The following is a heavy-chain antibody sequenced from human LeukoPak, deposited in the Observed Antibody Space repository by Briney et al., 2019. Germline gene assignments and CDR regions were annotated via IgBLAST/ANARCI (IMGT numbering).Heavy chain of an antibody. CDR2: IYHSGST. J-gene: IGHJ6*04. Sequence: SETLSLTCAVSGYSISSGYYWGWIRQPPGKGLEWIGSIYHSGSTYYNPSLKSRVTISVDTSKNQLSLKLSSVTAADTAVYYCARVGIAAAGTLSPYYGMDVWGKGTTVTVSS. CDR3: ARVGIAAAGTLSPYYGMDV. CDR1: GYSISSGYY. V-gene: IGHV4-38-2*01. D-gene: IGHD6-13*01.